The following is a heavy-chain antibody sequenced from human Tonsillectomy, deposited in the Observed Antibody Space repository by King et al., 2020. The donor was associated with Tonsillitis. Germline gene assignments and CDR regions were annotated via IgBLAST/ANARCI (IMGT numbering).Heavy chain of an antibody. CDR3: AKDGHSSGWYYFDY. D-gene: IGHD6-19*01. Sequence: VQLVESGGGLVQPGGSLRLSCAASGFTFSSYAMSWVRQAPGKGLEWVSVISNSGGNTYYADSVKGRFTISRDNSKNTLYLQMNSLRAGDTAAYYCAKDGHSSGWYYFDYWGQGTLVTVSS. V-gene: IGHV3-23*04. J-gene: IGHJ4*02. CDR1: GFTFSSYA. CDR2: ISNSGGNT.